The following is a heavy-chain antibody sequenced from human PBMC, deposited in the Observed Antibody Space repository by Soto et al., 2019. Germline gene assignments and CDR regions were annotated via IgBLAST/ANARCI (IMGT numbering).Heavy chain of an antibody. J-gene: IGHJ6*02. CDR1: GYTFSNYG. CDR3: ARGDSTDCSNGVCSFFYNHDMDV. Sequence: ASVKVSCKTSGYTFSNYGITWVRQAPGQGLEWLGRINPKSGGTSTAQKFQGWVTMTTDTSISTASMELTRLTSDDTAIYYCARGDSTDCSNGVCSFFYNHDMDVWGQGTTVTAP. D-gene: IGHD2-8*01. CDR2: INPKSGGT. V-gene: IGHV1-2*04.